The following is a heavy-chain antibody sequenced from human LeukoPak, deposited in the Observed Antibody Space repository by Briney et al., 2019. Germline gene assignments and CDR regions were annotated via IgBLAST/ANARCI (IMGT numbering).Heavy chain of an antibody. CDR3: ARTYYYDSSGYYKY. CDR1: GFTFSDYY. J-gene: IGHJ4*02. V-gene: IGHV3-11*01. Sequence: GGSLRPSCAASGFTFSDYYMSWIRQAPGKGLEWVSYISSSGSTIYYADSVKGRFTISRDNAKNSLYLQMNSLRAEDTAVYYCARTYYYDSSGYYKYWGQGTLVTVSS. D-gene: IGHD3-22*01. CDR2: ISSSGSTI.